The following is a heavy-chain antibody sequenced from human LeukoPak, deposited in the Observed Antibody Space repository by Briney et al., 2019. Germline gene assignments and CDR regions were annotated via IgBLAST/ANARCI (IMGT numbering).Heavy chain of an antibody. V-gene: IGHV4-59*12. CDR2: IYYTGT. D-gene: IGHD6-19*01. Sequence: PSETLSLTCTVSGDSTSSYYWSWIRQSPGKGLEWIGYIYYTGTSYNPSLKSRVTISADTSKNQFSLKLSSVTAADTAVYYCVRGRYSSGWFKDKNWFDPWGQGIPVTVSS. J-gene: IGHJ5*02. CDR3: VRGRYSSGWFKDKNWFDP. CDR1: GDSTSSYY.